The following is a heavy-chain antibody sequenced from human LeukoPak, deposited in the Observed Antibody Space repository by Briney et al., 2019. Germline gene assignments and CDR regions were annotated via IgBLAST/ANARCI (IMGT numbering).Heavy chain of an antibody. CDR1: GGSFSGYY. D-gene: IGHD5-24*01. J-gene: IGHJ3*02. Sequence: SETLSLTCAVYGGSFSGYYWSWIRQPPGKGLEWIGEINHSGSTNYNPSLKSRVTISVDTSKNQFSLKLSSVTAADTAVYYCARLDRDGYNFGAFDIWGQGTMVTVSS. CDR3: ARLDRDGYNFGAFDI. V-gene: IGHV4-34*01. CDR2: INHSGST.